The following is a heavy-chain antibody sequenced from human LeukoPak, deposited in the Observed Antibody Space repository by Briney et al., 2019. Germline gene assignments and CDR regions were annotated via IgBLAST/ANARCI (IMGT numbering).Heavy chain of an antibody. Sequence: ASVKVSCKASGYTFTSFGFNWVRQAPGQGLEWMGWISAYNGHTNYAQNLQGRVTMTTDTSTSTAYMELRSLRSDDTAVYYCTRDSGIAAGGGRNYWGQGTLVTVSS. D-gene: IGHD6-13*01. CDR2: ISAYNGHT. CDR3: TRDSGIAAGGGRNY. CDR1: GYTFTSFG. J-gene: IGHJ4*02. V-gene: IGHV1-18*01.